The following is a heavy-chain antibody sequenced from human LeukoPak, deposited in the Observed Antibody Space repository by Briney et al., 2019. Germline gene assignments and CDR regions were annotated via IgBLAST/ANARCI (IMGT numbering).Heavy chain of an antibody. CDR3: ARGEAGRSWFDP. D-gene: IGHD1-26*01. CDR2: IYDRGGT. Sequence: SGTLSLTCVVSGGYISTYYWNWIRQSPGKGLEWIGNIYDRGGTNYSPSLKGRVIMSLDMSKNQFSLKLNSVTAADTAVYYCARGEAGRSWFDPWGQGTLVTVSS. J-gene: IGHJ5*02. V-gene: IGHV4-59*01. CDR1: GGYISTYY.